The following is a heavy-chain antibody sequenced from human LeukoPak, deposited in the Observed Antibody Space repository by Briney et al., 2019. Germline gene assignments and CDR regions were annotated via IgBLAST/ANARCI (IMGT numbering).Heavy chain of an antibody. J-gene: IGHJ5*02. D-gene: IGHD3-10*01. CDR2: IYYSGST. CDR3: ARVSGSGGVWFDP. CDR1: GGSIGSGDYY. Sequence: PSETLSLTCTVSGGSIGSGDYYWSWIRQPPGKGLEWIGYIYYSGSTYYNPSLKSRVTISVDRSKNQFSLKLSSVTAADTAVYYCARVSGSGGVWFDPWGQGTLVTVSS. V-gene: IGHV4-30-4*01.